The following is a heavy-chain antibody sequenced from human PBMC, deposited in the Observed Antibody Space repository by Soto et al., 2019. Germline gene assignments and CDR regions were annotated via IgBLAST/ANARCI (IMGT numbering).Heavy chain of an antibody. Sequence: ASVNVSCKAAGYAFTIYAMHWVRQAPRQRLEWMGWINAGNGNTKYSQKFQGRVTITRDTSASTAYMELNSLRAEDTAVYYCARVRVATILHYYYMDVWGKGTTVTVSS. CDR3: ARVRVATILHYYYMDV. V-gene: IGHV1-3*01. D-gene: IGHD5-12*01. CDR2: INAGNGNT. CDR1: GYAFTIYA. J-gene: IGHJ6*03.